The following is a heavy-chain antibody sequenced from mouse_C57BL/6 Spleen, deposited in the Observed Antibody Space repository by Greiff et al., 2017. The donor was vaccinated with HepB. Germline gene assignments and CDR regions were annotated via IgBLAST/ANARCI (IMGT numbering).Heavy chain of an antibody. CDR1: GYTFTDYY. V-gene: IGHV1-26*01. J-gene: IGHJ3*01. D-gene: IGHD4-1*01. CDR3: ARSRTAWFAN. Sequence: EVQLQQSGPELVKPGASVKISCKASGYTFTDYYMNWVKQSHGKSLEWIGDINPNNGGTSYNQKFKGKATLTVDKSSSTAYMELRSLTSDDSAVYYCARSRTAWFANWGQGTLVTVSA. CDR2: INPNNGGT.